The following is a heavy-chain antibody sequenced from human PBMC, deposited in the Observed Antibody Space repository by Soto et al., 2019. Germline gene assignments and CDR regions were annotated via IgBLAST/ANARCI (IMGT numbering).Heavy chain of an antibody. CDR2: IYWDDDK. CDR1: GFSLSTSGVG. Sequence: SGPTLVNPTQTLTLTCTFSGFSLSTSGVGVGWIRQPPGKALEWLALIYWDDDKRYSPSLKSRLTITKDTSKNQVVLTMTNMDPVDTATYSCAGSGGQYSGSYFPWFDPWGQGTLVTVSS. CDR3: AGSGGQYSGSYFPWFDP. D-gene: IGHD1-26*01. V-gene: IGHV2-5*02. J-gene: IGHJ5*02.